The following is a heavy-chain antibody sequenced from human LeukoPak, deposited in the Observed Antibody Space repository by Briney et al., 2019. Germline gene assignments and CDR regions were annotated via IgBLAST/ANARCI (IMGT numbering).Heavy chain of an antibody. D-gene: IGHD5-12*01. V-gene: IGHV3-7*01. CDR3: ARVGYNGWNFEN. J-gene: IGHJ4*02. Sequence: GGSLRLSCAASGFTFSSYWMSWVRRAPGKGLQSVAYISQDVSHKYYVDSVKGRFTISRDNAKNSLHLEMNSLRAEDTALYYCARVGYNGWNFENWGQGTLVTVSS. CDR1: GFTFSSYW. CDR2: ISQDVSHK.